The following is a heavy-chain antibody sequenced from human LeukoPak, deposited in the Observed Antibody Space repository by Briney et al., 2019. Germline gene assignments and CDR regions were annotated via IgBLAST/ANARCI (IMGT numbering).Heavy chain of an antibody. CDR3: ANTRFKNLFDAFDI. Sequence: GESLKISCKASENSFTISWIGWVRQMPGRGLEWMGIIYPGDSDTRYSPSFQGQVTISADKSISTAYLQWSSLKASDTAMYYCANTRFKNLFDAFDIWGQGTMVTVSS. D-gene: IGHD1-14*01. CDR2: IYPGDSDT. J-gene: IGHJ3*02. CDR1: ENSFTISW. V-gene: IGHV5-51*01.